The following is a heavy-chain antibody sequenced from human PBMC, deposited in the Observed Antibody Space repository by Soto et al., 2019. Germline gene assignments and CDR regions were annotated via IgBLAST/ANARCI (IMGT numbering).Heavy chain of an antibody. CDR3: ARAAIRGSGYYYAFNYYYGMDV. CDR2: INHSGST. V-gene: IGHV4-34*01. D-gene: IGHD3-22*01. CDR1: GGSFSGYY. J-gene: IGHJ6*02. Sequence: SETLSLTCAVYGGSFSGYYWSWIRQPPGKGLEWIGEINHSGSTNYNPSLKSRVTISVDTSKNQFSLKLSSVTAADTAVYYCARAAIRGSGYYYAFNYYYGMDVWGQGTTVTVSS.